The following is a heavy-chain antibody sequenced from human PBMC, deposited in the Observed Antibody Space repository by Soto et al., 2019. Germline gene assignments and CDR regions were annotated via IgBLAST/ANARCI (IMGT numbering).Heavy chain of an antibody. CDR3: ARMRLDTAMVPELDY. CDR2: IWYDGSNK. Sequence: QVQLVESGGGVVQPGRSLRLSCAASGFTFSSYGMHWVRRAPGKGLEWVAVIWYDGSNKYYADSVKGRFTISRDNSKNTLYLQMNSLRAEDTAVYYCARMRLDTAMVPELDYWGQGTLVTVSS. D-gene: IGHD5-18*01. CDR1: GFTFSSYG. J-gene: IGHJ4*02. V-gene: IGHV3-33*01.